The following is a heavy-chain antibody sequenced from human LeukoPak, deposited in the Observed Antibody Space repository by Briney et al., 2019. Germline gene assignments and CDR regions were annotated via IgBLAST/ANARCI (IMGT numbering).Heavy chain of an antibody. CDR3: ANRAKSGTKPFDY. CDR2: ISYDGSNK. V-gene: IGHV3-30-3*01. CDR1: GFTFSSYA. D-gene: IGHD1-26*01. J-gene: IGHJ4*02. Sequence: GGSLRLSCAASGFTFSSYAMHWVRQAPGKGLEWVAVISYDGSNKYYADSVKGRFTISRDNSKDTLYLQVNSLRTEDTAVYYCANRAKSGTKPFDYWGQGALVTVSS.